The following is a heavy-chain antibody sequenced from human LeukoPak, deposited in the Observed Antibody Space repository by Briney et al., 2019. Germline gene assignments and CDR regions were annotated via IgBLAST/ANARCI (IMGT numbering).Heavy chain of an antibody. Sequence: KPSETLSLTCTVSGGSISSSSYYWGWIRQPPGKGLEWIGSIYYSGSTYYNPSLKSRVTISVDTSKNQFSLKLSSVTAADTAVYYCARDTESCSSTSCYYYFDYWGQGTLVTVSS. CDR2: IYYSGST. J-gene: IGHJ4*02. CDR1: GGSISSSSYY. D-gene: IGHD2-2*01. CDR3: ARDTESCSSTSCYYYFDY. V-gene: IGHV4-39*02.